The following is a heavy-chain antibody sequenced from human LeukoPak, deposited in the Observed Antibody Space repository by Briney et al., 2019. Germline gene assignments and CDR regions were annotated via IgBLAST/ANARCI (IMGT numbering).Heavy chain of an antibody. CDR2: IYTSGST. J-gene: IGHJ6*03. CDR3: ARGPGGPYYDILTGYYHYYYYYMDV. Sequence: SETLSLTCTVSGGSISSYYWSWIRQPAGKGLEWIGRIYTSGSTNYNPSLKSRVTISVDTSKNQFSLKLSSVTAADTAVYYCARGPGGPYYDILTGYYHYYYYYMDVWGKGTTVTVSS. D-gene: IGHD3-9*01. CDR1: GGSISSYY. V-gene: IGHV4-4*07.